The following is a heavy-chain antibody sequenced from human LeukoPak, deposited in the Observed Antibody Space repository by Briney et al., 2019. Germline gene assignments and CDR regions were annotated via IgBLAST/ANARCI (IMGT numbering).Heavy chain of an antibody. Sequence: SGTLSLTCAVSGGSISCSNWWSWIRQPPGKGLEWIGYIYYSGSTNYNPSLKGRVTISVDTSKNQFSLKVSSVTAADTAVYYCARHEWQQLVKFDYWGQGALVTVSS. CDR2: IYYSGST. CDR1: GGSISCSNW. V-gene: IGHV4-4*02. D-gene: IGHD6-13*01. CDR3: ARHEWQQLVKFDY. J-gene: IGHJ4*02.